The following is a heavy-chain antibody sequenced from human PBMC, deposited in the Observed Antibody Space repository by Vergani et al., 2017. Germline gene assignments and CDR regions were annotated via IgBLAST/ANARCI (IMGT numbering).Heavy chain of an antibody. CDR3: ARDYYGVIDY. Sequence: QVQLVQSGAEVKKPGSSVKVSCKASGGTFSSYTISWVRQAPGQGLEWMGRIIPILGIANYAQKFQGSVTITADKSTSTAYMELSSLRSEDTAVYYCARDYYGVIDYWGQGTLVTVSS. J-gene: IGHJ4*02. V-gene: IGHV1-69*08. CDR2: IIPILGIA. CDR1: GGTFSSYT. D-gene: IGHD1-26*01.